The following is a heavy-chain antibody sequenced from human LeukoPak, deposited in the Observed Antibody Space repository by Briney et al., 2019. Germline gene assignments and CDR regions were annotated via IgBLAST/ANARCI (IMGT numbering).Heavy chain of an antibody. V-gene: IGHV3-30*18. Sequence: PGGSLRLSCAASGFTFSLYGMHWVRQAPGKGLEGVAVISYGGSNQYYADSVRGRFTISRDNSMNTLSLQMDRLRVEDTGVYYCAKDFETRKEAWLRYPDYWGQGPLVTVSS. J-gene: IGHJ4*02. CDR2: ISYGGSNQ. CDR3: AKDFETRKEAWLRYPDY. D-gene: IGHD3-16*01. CDR1: GFTFSLYG.